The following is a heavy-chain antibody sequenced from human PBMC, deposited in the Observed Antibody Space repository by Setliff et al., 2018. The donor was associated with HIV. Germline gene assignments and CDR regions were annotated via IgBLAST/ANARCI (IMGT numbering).Heavy chain of an antibody. V-gene: IGHV1-18*01. CDR1: GYTFTSYG. Sequence: ASVKVSCKASGYTFTSYGISWVRQAPGQGLEWMGWISAYNGNTNYAQTLQGRVTMTTDTSTSTAYMELRSLRSDDTAVYYCARDRVELLDFGELNYMDVWGKGTTVTVSS. CDR2: ISAYNGNT. J-gene: IGHJ6*03. CDR3: ARDRVELLDFGELNYMDV. D-gene: IGHD3-10*01.